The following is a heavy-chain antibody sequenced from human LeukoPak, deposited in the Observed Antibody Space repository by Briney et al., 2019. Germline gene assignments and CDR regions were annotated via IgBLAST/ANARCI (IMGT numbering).Heavy chain of an antibody. CDR3: AKDGTTVTTEGAYFDY. D-gene: IGHD4-17*01. CDR1: GFTFSSYG. Sequence: GGSLRLSCAASGFTFSSYGMHWVRRAPGKGREWVAFIRYDGSNKYYADSVKGRFTISRDNSKNTLYLQMNSLRAEDTAVYYCAKDGTTVTTEGAYFDYWGQGTLVTVSS. J-gene: IGHJ4*02. CDR2: IRYDGSNK. V-gene: IGHV3-30*02.